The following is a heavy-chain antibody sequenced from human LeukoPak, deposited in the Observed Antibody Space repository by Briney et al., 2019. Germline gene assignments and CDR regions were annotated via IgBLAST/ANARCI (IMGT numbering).Heavy chain of an antibody. D-gene: IGHD5-12*01. V-gene: IGHV3-53*01. CDR1: GFTFSSNY. CDR2: IYSGGST. Sequence: GGSLRLSCAASGFTFSSNYMSWVRQAPGKRLEWVSVIYSGGSTYYADSVKGRFTISRDNSKNTLYLQMNSLRAEDTAVYYCARVLSRGYSGYDLWNYYYYYMDVWGKGTTVTVSS. CDR3: ARVLSRGYSGYDLWNYYYYYMDV. J-gene: IGHJ6*03.